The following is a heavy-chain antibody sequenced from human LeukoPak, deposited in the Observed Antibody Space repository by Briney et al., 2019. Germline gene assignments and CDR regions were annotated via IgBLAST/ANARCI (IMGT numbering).Heavy chain of an antibody. CDR3: ARDIIGNYAESDWFDP. J-gene: IGHJ5*02. V-gene: IGHV1-18*01. D-gene: IGHD4-11*01. CDR2: ISAYNGNT. CDR1: GDTFTSYG. Sequence: ASVKVSCKASGDTFTSYGISWVRQAPGQGLEWMGWISAYNGNTNYAQKLQGRVTMTTDTSTSTAYMELRSLRSDDTAVYYCARDIIGNYAESDWFDPWGQGTLVTVSS.